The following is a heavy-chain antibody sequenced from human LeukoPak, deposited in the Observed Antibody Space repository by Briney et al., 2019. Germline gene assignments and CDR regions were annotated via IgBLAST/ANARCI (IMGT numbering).Heavy chain of an antibody. CDR2: IIPIFGTA. D-gene: IGHD3-22*01. CDR1: GGIFNNYA. V-gene: IGHV1-69*13. J-gene: IGHJ6*03. Sequence: SVKVSCKASGGIFNNYAISWVRQAPGQGLEWMGGIIPIFGTANYVQKFQGRVTITADESTSTAYMELSSLRCEDTAVYYCARGGYYDSSGLYYYYMDVWGKGTTVTVSS. CDR3: ARGGYYDSSGLYYYYMDV.